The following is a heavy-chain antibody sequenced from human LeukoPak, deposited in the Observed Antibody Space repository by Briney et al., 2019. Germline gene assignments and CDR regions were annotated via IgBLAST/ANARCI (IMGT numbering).Heavy chain of an antibody. J-gene: IGHJ6*02. D-gene: IGHD6-13*01. CDR2: IQFDGSNK. Sequence: GGSLRLSCAASGFTFSSYGIHWVRQAPGKGLEWVAFIQFDGSNKYHADSVKGRFTISRDNSKNTLYLQMISLRPEDTAVYYSARPLSSTAGRPSLYGMDVWGQGTTVTVSS. CDR1: GFTFSSYG. V-gene: IGHV3-30*02. CDR3: ARPLSSTAGRPSLYGMDV.